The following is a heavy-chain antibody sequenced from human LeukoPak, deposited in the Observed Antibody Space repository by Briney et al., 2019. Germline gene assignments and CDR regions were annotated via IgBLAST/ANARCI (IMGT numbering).Heavy chain of an antibody. J-gene: IGHJ5*02. CDR2: ISGSGGST. CDR1: EFTFSSYG. V-gene: IGHV3-23*01. D-gene: IGHD6-13*01. CDR3: AHPTEYSSSWYGNWFDP. Sequence: GGTLRLSCAASEFTFSSYGMSWVRQAPGKGLKWVSAISGSGGSTYYADSVKGRFTISRDNAKNALYLQMNSLRAEDTAVYYCAHPTEYSSSWYGNWFDPWGQGTLVTVSS.